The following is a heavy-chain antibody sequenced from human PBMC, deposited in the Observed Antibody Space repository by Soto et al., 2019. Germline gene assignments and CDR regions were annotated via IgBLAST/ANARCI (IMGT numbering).Heavy chain of an antibody. CDR1: GFTFSKYW. Sequence: GGSLRLSCAASGFTFSKYWMSWVRQAPGKGPEWVAGISYDGSNKYYRDSVKGRFTVSRDNSKNTVYLQMNSLGAEDTAVYYCAKDSYYYDSSVYYIFDHWGLGTLVTVSS. J-gene: IGHJ4*02. D-gene: IGHD3-22*01. V-gene: IGHV3-30*18. CDR2: ISYDGSNK. CDR3: AKDSYYYDSSVYYIFDH.